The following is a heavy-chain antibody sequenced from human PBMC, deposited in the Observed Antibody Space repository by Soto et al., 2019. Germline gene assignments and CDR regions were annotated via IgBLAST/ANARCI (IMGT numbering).Heavy chain of an antibody. D-gene: IGHD3-10*01. CDR3: ARAQFYSGSGNYNNLMFDA. CDR1: GVSINSADFY. J-gene: IGHJ5*02. V-gene: IGHV4-30-4*01. Sequence: SETLSLTCTVSGVSINSADFYWSWIRQAPGKGLEWIGYMYHSGTFLKSPSLKTRLTMSLDMSKNQFSLTLNSMTAADTAVYYCARAQFYSGSGNYNNLMFDAWGQGIQVTVSS. CDR2: MYHSGTF.